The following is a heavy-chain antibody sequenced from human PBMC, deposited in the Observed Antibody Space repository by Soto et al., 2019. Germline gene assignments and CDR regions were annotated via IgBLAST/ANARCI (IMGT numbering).Heavy chain of an antibody. D-gene: IGHD3-22*01. CDR3: ARHFDSSGYYPDY. CDR1: GYRFTTYW. V-gene: IGHV5-51*01. CDR2: IYPDDSGI. J-gene: IGHJ4*02. Sequence: GESLKISCQGSGYRFTTYWIAWVRQMPGKGLEWVGIIYPDDSGIKYSPSFQGQVTISADRSDSTAYLQWRSLKASDTAMYFCARHFDSSGYYPDYWGQGTQVTVS.